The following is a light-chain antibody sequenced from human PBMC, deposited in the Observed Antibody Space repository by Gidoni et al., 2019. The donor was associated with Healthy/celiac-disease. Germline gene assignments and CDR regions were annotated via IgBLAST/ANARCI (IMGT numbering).Light chain of an antibody. V-gene: IGLV2-14*01. CDR3: SSYTSSSTLVV. Sequence: SALTQPTSVSGSPRLSITISCTATSSDVGGYNYISWYQQHPGQAPKLMIYDVSNRPSGVSNRCSGSTSGNTASLTFAGLQAEDEADYYCSSYTSSSTLVVFGGGTKLTVL. J-gene: IGLJ2*01. CDR2: DVS. CDR1: SSDVGGYNY.